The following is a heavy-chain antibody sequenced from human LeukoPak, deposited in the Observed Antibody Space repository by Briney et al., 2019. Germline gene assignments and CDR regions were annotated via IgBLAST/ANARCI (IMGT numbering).Heavy chain of an antibody. D-gene: IGHD3-22*01. CDR2: ISGSGGST. Sequence: GGSLRLSCAASGFTFSSYAMSWVRQAPGKGLEWASAISGSGGSTYYADSVKGRFTISRDNSKNTLYLQMNSLRAEDTAVYYCAKLSMIVTGFDYWGQGTLVTVSS. V-gene: IGHV3-23*01. J-gene: IGHJ4*02. CDR3: AKLSMIVTGFDY. CDR1: GFTFSSYA.